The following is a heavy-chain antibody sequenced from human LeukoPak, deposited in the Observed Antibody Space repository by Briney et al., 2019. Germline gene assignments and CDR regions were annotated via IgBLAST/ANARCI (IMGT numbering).Heavy chain of an antibody. J-gene: IGHJ4*02. CDR3: ARAVPGPAPASYRFDY. CDR2: MNPNSGNT. Sequence: ASVKVSCKASGYTFTSYVINWVRQAPGQGLEWMGWMNPNSGNTGYAQKFQGRVTMTRNTSISTAYMELSSLRSEDTAVYYCARAVPGPAPASYRFDYRGQGTLVTVSS. V-gene: IGHV1-8*01. CDR1: GYTFTSYV. D-gene: IGHD3-16*02.